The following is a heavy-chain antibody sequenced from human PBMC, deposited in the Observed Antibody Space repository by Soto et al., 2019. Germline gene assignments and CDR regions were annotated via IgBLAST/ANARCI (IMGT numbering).Heavy chain of an antibody. CDR3: ARQKCSGGSCYPTSYLSRFDP. CDR2: IYYSGST. CDR1: GGSISSSSYY. V-gene: IGHV4-39*01. Sequence: SETMSLTCTVSGGSISSSSYYWGWIRKPPGKGLEWIGSIYYSGSTYYNPSLKSRVTISVDTSKNQFSLKLSSVTAADTAVYYCARQKCSGGSCYPTSYLSRFDPWGQGTLVTVSS. D-gene: IGHD2-15*01. J-gene: IGHJ5*02.